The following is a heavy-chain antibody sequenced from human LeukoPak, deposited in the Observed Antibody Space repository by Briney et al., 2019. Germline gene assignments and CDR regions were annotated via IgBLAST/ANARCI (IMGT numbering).Heavy chain of an antibody. V-gene: IGHV3-48*03. J-gene: IGHJ4*02. CDR3: ARGGGYGAY. CDR2: ISSSGSTI. Sequence: QPGGSLRLSCAASGFSFSSYEMNWVRQAPGKGLEWVAYISSSGSTIYYADSVKGRFTISRDNAKNSLYLQMNSLRAEDTAVYYCARGGGYGAYWGQGTLVTVSS. CDR1: GFSFSSYE. D-gene: IGHD1-26*01.